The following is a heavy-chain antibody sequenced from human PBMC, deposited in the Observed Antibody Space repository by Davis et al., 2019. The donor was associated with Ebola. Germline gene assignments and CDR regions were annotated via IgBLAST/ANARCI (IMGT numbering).Heavy chain of an antibody. J-gene: IGHJ4*02. CDR3: ARGQHCGGGGYCSFHFDS. CDR1: GYIFSNYD. CDR2: VNPKSGQT. Sequence: AASVKVSCKASGYIFSNYDINWVRQATGQGLEWMAWVNPKSGQTGYGQKFVGRVTMTTSTSTGTAYMELSTLRSDDTAVYFCARGQHCGGGGYCSFHFDSWGQGTLVTVSS. D-gene: IGHD2-21*02. V-gene: IGHV1-8*01.